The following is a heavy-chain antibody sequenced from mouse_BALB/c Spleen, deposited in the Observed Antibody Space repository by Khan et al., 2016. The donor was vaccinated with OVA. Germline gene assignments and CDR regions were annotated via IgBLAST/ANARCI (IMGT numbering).Heavy chain of an antibody. Sequence: LVKTGASVKISCKASGYSFTGYYMHWVKQSHGKSLEWIGYISCYNGATSYNQKFKGKATFTVDTSSSTAYMQFNSLTSEDSAVYYCARGDCYGRSSFAYWGQGTLVTVSA. CDR3: ARGDCYGRSSFAY. V-gene: IGHV1S34*01. J-gene: IGHJ3*01. CDR1: GYSFTGYY. CDR2: ISCYNGAT. D-gene: IGHD1-1*01.